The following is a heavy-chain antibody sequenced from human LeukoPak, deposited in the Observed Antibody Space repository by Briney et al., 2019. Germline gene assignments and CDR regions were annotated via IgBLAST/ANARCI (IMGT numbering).Heavy chain of an antibody. D-gene: IGHD3-9*01. CDR3: ARDPGAYYDILTGPGGWFDP. Sequence: GGSLRLSCAASGFTFSSYSMNWVRQAPGKGLEWVSSISSSSSSYKYYADSVKGRFTISRDNAKNSLYLQMNSLRAEDTAVYYCARDPGAYYDILTGPGGWFDPWGQGTLVTVSS. J-gene: IGHJ5*02. CDR2: ISSSSSSYK. V-gene: IGHV3-21*04. CDR1: GFTFSSYS.